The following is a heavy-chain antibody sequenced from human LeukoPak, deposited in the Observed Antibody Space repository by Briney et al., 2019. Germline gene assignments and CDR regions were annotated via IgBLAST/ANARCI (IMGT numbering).Heavy chain of an antibody. Sequence: PGGSLRLSCAASGFIFNSYNMHWVRQAPGKGLEWVALIRHDGSNQYYADSVKGRFAISRDNSKNTLYLQMNSLRAEDTAVYYCAKDVGGGYCAFDYWGQGNLVTVSS. CDR2: IRHDGSNQ. V-gene: IGHV3-30*02. D-gene: IGHD2-21*02. CDR1: GFIFNSYN. J-gene: IGHJ4*01. CDR3: AKDVGGGYCAFDY.